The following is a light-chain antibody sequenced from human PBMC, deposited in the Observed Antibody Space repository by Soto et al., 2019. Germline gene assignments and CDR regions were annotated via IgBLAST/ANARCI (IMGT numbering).Light chain of an antibody. CDR3: LQYNSYTRT. Sequence: DIQMTQSPSSLSASVGDIVTITCRASQGIRNDLGCYQQKPGKAPKRLIYEASILQSGVPSRFSGSGSVTEFTLTISRLQPEEFATYYCLQYNSYTRTFGQGTNVEI. CDR1: QGIRND. CDR2: EAS. J-gene: IGKJ1*01. V-gene: IGKV1-17*01.